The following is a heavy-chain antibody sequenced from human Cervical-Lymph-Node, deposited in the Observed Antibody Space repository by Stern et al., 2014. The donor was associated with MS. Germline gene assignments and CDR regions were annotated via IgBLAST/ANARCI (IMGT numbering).Heavy chain of an antibody. V-gene: IGHV7-4-1*02. CDR1: GYTFTNYA. Sequence: HVLPGGSGSELKRPGASVEVSCKASGYTFTNYAVSCVGQAPGQGLHWMGWITTNTGSPTYAQDFPGRFVFSSDTSVSTAYLQISSLQPEDTAVYYCARVNRDGYSLSGYWGQGTLVTVAS. D-gene: IGHD5-24*01. CDR3: ARVNRDGYSLSGY. J-gene: IGHJ4*02. CDR2: ITTNTGSP.